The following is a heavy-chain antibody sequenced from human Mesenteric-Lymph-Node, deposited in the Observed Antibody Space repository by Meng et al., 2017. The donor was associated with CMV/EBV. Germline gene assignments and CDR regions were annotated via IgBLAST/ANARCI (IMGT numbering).Heavy chain of an antibody. CDR2: IKQDGSER. Sequence: GESLKISCTSSGFTFADYAINWVRQPPGKGLEWVANIKQDGSERYYVDSVKGRFTISRDNAKNSLYLQMNSLTAEDTAVYYCAREGCSGAGCNDDYWGQGTLVTVSS. V-gene: IGHV3-7*01. D-gene: IGHD2-2*01. CDR3: AREGCSGAGCNDDY. J-gene: IGHJ4*02. CDR1: GFTFADYA.